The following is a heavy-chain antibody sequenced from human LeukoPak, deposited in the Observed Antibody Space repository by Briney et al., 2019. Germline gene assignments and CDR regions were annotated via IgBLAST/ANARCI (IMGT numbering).Heavy chain of an antibody. CDR3: ARHGYTASHYFLDY. D-gene: IGHD3-16*01. Sequence: SETLSLTCTVSSGSINSYYWGWVRQPAGRGLEWLGRIYTTCKTDYNPSLKSRLTMPVDTSKRPFSLNLTSVTAADTAIYYCARHGYTASHYFLDYWSQGTLVTVSS. V-gene: IGHV4-4*07. J-gene: IGHJ4*02. CDR1: SGSINSYY. CDR2: IYTTCKT.